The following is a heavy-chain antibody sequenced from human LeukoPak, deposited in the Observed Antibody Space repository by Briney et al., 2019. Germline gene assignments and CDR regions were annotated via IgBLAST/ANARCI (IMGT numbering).Heavy chain of an antibody. V-gene: IGHV3-7*01. D-gene: IGHD6-19*01. CDR1: GLSLSNHY. CDR2: VNEDGSNK. J-gene: IGHJ4*02. CDR3: TRVIVAVPGYFDYFDF. Sequence: GGSLRLSCTASGLSLSNHYMRWIRQAPGKGLECVANVNEDGSNKWHLGSVKGRFTASRDNARNSLYLQMNSLRVEDTAVYYCTRVIVAVPGYFDYFDFWGQGVLVTVSS.